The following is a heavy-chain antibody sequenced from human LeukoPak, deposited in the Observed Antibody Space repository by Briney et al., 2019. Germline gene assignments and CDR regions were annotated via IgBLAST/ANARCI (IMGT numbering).Heavy chain of an antibody. CDR2: IYYSGST. V-gene: IGHV4-59*01. CDR1: GGSISSFY. Sequence: SETLSLTCTVSGGSISSFYWSWIRQPPGKGLEWIGYIYYSGSTNYNPSLKSRVTISVDTSKNQFSLKLSSVTAADTAVYYCARGSGDPYFDYWGQGTLVTVSS. D-gene: IGHD6-25*01. CDR3: ARGSGDPYFDY. J-gene: IGHJ4*02.